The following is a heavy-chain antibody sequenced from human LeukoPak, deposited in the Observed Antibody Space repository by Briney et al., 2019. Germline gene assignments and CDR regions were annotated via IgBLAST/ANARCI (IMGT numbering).Heavy chain of an antibody. V-gene: IGHV1-18*01. J-gene: IGHJ4*02. CDR1: GYTFTSYG. D-gene: IGHD2-21*01. Sequence: GASVKVSCKASGYTFTSYGISWVRQAPGQGLEWMGWISAYNGNTNYAQKFQGRVTMTRDTSISTAYMELSRLRSDDTAVYYCARGPISWCFDYWGQGALVTVSS. CDR2: ISAYNGNT. CDR3: ARGPISWCFDY.